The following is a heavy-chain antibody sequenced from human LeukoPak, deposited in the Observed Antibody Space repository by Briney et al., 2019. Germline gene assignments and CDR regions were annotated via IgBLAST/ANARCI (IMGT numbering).Heavy chain of an antibody. CDR1: GDSISSYY. J-gene: IGHJ5*02. D-gene: IGHD1-26*01. CDR3: ARDREWEPLGWFDP. V-gene: IGHV4-59*01. Sequence: SETLSLTCTVSGDSISSYYWSWIRQPPGKGLEWIGYIYYSGSTNYNPSLKSRVTISVDTSKNQFSLKLSSVTAADTAVYYCARDREWEPLGWFDPWGQGTLVTVSS. CDR2: IYYSGST.